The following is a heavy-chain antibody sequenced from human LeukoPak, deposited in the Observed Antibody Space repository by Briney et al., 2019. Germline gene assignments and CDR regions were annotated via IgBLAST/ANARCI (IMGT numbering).Heavy chain of an antibody. D-gene: IGHD1-26*01. J-gene: IGHJ4*02. CDR3: SRESGAFSPFGY. Sequence: SGTLSLTCDVSGGSISRTNWWSWVRQSPGQGLEWIGEISLSGRTNYNPSLQSRVTMSLDESKNQLSLDLASVTAADTAVYYCSRESGAFSPFGYWGQGTLVTVHS. V-gene: IGHV4-4*02. CDR1: GGSISRTNW. CDR2: ISLSGRT.